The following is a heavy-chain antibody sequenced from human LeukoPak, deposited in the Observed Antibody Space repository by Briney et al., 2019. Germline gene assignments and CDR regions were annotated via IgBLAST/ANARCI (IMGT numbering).Heavy chain of an antibody. Sequence: TSETLSLTCAVYGGSFSGYYWSWIRQPPGKGLEWIGEINHSGSTNYNPSLKSRVTISVDTSKNQFSLKLSSVTAADTAVYYCARHRYSSSWYIDYWGQGTLVTVSS. CDR2: INHSGST. D-gene: IGHD6-13*01. V-gene: IGHV4-34*01. CDR1: GGSFSGYY. J-gene: IGHJ4*02. CDR3: ARHRYSSSWYIDY.